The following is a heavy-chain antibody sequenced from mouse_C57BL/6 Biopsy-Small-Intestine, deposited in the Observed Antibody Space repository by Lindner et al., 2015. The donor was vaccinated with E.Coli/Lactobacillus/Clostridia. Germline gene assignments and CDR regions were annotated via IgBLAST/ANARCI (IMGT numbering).Heavy chain of an antibody. D-gene: IGHD2-1*01. J-gene: IGHJ2*01. CDR3: TRRRNYHVPFDY. CDR1: GYTFTDYE. Sequence: VQLQESGAELVRPGASVTLSCKASGYTFTDYEMHWVKQTPVHGLEWIGAIDPETGGTAYNQKFKGKAILTADKSSSTAYMELRSLTSEDSAVYYCTRRRNYHVPFDYWGQGTTLTVSS. V-gene: IGHV1-15*01. CDR2: IDPETGGT.